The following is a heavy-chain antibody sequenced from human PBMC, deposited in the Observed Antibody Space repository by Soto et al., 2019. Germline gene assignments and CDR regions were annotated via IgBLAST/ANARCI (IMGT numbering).Heavy chain of an antibody. J-gene: IGHJ4*02. CDR1: GYSISSGYY. Sequence: PSETLSLTCAVSGYSISSGYYWGWIRQPPGKGLEWIGSIYHSGSTYYNPSLKSRVTISVDTSKNQFSLKLSSVTAADTAVYYRARGLSPGGGLGFDYWGQGTLVTVSS. V-gene: IGHV4-38-2*01. D-gene: IGHD3-16*01. CDR2: IYHSGST. CDR3: ARGLSPGGGLGFDY.